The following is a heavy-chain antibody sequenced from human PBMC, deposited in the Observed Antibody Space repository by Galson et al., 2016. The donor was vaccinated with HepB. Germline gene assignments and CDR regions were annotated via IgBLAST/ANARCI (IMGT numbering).Heavy chain of an antibody. Sequence: SLRLSCAASGFTFSSYSMHWVRQAPGKGLEWVSYISSSSSTIYYADSVKGRFTISRDNAKNSLYLQMNSLRDEDTAVYYCASSPAYFWSGSYFSKYYYYGMDVWGQGTTVTVSS. D-gene: IGHD3-3*01. CDR3: ASSPAYFWSGSYFSKYYYYGMDV. V-gene: IGHV3-48*02. J-gene: IGHJ6*02. CDR2: ISSSSSTI. CDR1: GFTFSSYS.